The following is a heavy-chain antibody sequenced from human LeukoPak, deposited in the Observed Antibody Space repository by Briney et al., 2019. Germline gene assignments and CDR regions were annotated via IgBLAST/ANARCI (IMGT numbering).Heavy chain of an antibody. D-gene: IGHD3-10*01. CDR3: ARGSSGGYYYYMDV. CDR2: ISGSGGST. J-gene: IGHJ6*03. Sequence: GGSLRLSCAASGFTFSSYAMSWVRQAPGKGLEWVSAISGSGGSTYYADSVKGRFTISRDNSKNTLYLQMNSLRAEDTAVYYCARGSSGGYYYYMDVWGKGTTVTVSS. CDR1: GFTFSSYA. V-gene: IGHV3-23*01.